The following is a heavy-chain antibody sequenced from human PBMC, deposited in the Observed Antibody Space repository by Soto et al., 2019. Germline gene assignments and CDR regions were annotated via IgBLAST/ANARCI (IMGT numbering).Heavy chain of an antibody. V-gene: IGHV4-61*01. CDR3: AASAPPATNYYYAMDV. CDR2: FYDSGST. D-gene: IGHD5-12*01. Sequence: SETLSLTCTVSGGSVSSGSFYWGWIRRPPGKGLEWIGYFYDSGSTNYNPSLRSRVTMSVDTSKNQFSLKLSSVTAADTAVYYCAASAPPATNYYYAMDVWGQGTTVTVSS. J-gene: IGHJ6*02. CDR1: GGSVSSGSFY.